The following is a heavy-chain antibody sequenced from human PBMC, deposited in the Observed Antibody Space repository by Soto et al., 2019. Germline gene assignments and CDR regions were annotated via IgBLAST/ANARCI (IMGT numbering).Heavy chain of an antibody. D-gene: IGHD2-21*02. V-gene: IGHV1-18*01. Sequence: ASVKVSCKASGYTFTSYGISWVRQAPGQGLEWMGWISAYNGNTNYAQKLQGRVTMTTDTSTSTAYMELRSLRSDDTAVYYCARDLIGGNSNWFEPWGQGTLVTVSS. CDR3: ARDLIGGNSNWFEP. CDR2: ISAYNGNT. CDR1: GYTFTSYG. J-gene: IGHJ5*02.